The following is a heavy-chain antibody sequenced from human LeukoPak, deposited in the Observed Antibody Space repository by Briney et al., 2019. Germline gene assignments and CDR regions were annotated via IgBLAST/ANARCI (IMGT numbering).Heavy chain of an antibody. Sequence: SETLSLTCAVYGGSLSGYYWSWIRQPPGKGLEWIGEINHSGTTNSKSSLKSRVTISLDTSKNQFSLKLRSVTAADTAVYYCAMGPGEAISGVNCMDFWGQGTTVALS. CDR1: GGSLSGYY. CDR3: AMGPGEAISGVNCMDF. CDR2: INHSGTT. V-gene: IGHV4-34*01. D-gene: IGHD3-10*01. J-gene: IGHJ6*02.